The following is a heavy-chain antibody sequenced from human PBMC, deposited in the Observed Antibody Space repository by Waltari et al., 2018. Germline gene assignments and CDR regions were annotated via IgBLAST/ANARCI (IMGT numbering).Heavy chain of an antibody. V-gene: IGHV3-53*01. Sequence: EVHLVESGGGLVQPGDSVRLPCAASGVIGSTNYLSWVRQPPGKGLEWVSVIYRGGETYYADSVKGRFTISRDNSKNTLDLQMNNVRAEDTAVYYCTSDHGLSWPLDWGQGTMVTVSS. D-gene: IGHD6-13*01. CDR3: TSDHGLSWPLD. J-gene: IGHJ4*02. CDR2: IYRGGET. CDR1: GVIGSTNY.